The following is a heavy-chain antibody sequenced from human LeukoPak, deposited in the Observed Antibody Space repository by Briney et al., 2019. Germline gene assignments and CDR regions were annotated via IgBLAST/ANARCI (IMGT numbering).Heavy chain of an antibody. V-gene: IGHV3-30*18. CDR2: ISYDGSNK. CDR1: GFTFSSYG. J-gene: IGHJ4*02. D-gene: IGHD2-15*01. CDR3: AKYVVAASTYYFDY. Sequence: PGGSLRLSCAASGFTFSSYGMHWVRQAPGKGLEWVAVISYDGSNKYYADSVKGRFTISRDNSKNTLYLQMNSLTADDTAVYYCAKYVVAASTYYFDYWGQGTLVTVSS.